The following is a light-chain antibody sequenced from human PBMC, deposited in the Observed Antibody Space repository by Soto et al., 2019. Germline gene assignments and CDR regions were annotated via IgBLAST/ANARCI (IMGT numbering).Light chain of an antibody. V-gene: IGKV3-20*01. CDR3: QQYGSSPWT. Sequence: IVLAQSPGTLSLSPAERATLSCSPSQSVSSSYLAWYQQKPGQAPRLLIYGASSRATGIPDRFSGSGSGTDFTLTISSLEPEDFAVYYCQQYGSSPWTFGQGTKVDIK. CDR2: GAS. J-gene: IGKJ1*01. CDR1: QSVSSSY.